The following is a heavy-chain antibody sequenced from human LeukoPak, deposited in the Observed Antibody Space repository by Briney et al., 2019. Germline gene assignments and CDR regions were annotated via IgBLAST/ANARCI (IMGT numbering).Heavy chain of an antibody. CDR1: GFTFSNAW. CDR3: TTVYCTNGVCRSYYFDY. Sequence: PGGSLRLSCAGSGFTFSNAWMSWVRQAPGKGLEWVGRIKSKPAGGTTDYAAPVKGRFTISRDDSKNTLYLQMNSLKTEDTAVYYCTTVYCTNGVCRSYYFDYWGQGTLVTVSS. J-gene: IGHJ4*02. CDR2: IKSKPAGGTT. D-gene: IGHD2-8*01. V-gene: IGHV3-15*01.